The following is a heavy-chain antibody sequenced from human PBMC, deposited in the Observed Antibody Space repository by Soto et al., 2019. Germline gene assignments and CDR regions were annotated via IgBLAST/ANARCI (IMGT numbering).Heavy chain of an antibody. CDR1: GFTFSSYS. Sequence: PGGSLRLSCAASGFTFSSYSMNWVRQAPGKGLEWVSSISSSSSYIYYADSVKGRFTISRDNAKNSLYLQMNSLRAEDTAVYYCARDGEYYYDSSGYYYVVTLDYWGQGTLVTVYS. CDR3: ARDGEYYYDSSGYYYVVTLDY. V-gene: IGHV3-21*06. CDR2: ISSSSSYI. D-gene: IGHD3-22*01. J-gene: IGHJ4*02.